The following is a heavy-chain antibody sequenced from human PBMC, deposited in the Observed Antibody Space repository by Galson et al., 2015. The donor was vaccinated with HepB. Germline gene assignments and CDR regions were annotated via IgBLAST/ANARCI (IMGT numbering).Heavy chain of an antibody. CDR3: ARGHNAALLSEIDY. CDR2: IIPIFGTA. V-gene: IGHV1-69*13. Sequence: SVKVSCKASRGTFSSYAISWVRQAPGQGLEWMGGIIPIFGTANYAQKFQGRVTITADESTSTAYMELSSLRSEDTAVYYCARGHNAALLSEIDYWGQGTLVTVSS. CDR1: RGTFSSYA. J-gene: IGHJ4*02. D-gene: IGHD2/OR15-2a*01.